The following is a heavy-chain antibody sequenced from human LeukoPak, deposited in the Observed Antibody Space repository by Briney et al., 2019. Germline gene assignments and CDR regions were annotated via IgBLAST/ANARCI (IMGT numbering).Heavy chain of an antibody. CDR2: ISSNGART. V-gene: IGHV3-64*01. Sequence: PGGSLRLSCEASGFTFSSYAIYWVRQAPGKGLEYVSAISSNGARTYYANSVKGRFTISRDNSRNTVYLQMGSLRAEDMAVYYCARPSSHYDILTGYYLGAFDIWGQGTMVTVSS. CDR1: GFTFSSYA. J-gene: IGHJ3*02. D-gene: IGHD3-9*01. CDR3: ARPSSHYDILTGYYLGAFDI.